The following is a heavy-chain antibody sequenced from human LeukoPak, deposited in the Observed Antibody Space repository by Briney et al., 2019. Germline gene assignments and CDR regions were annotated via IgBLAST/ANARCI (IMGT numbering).Heavy chain of an antibody. CDR1: RFTFSSYG. Sequence: GGSLRLSCAASRFTFSSYGMHWVRQAPGKGLEWVAVISYDGSNKYYADSVKGRFTISRDNSKNTLYLQMNSLRAEDTAVYYCAKDRDYYFDYWGQGTLVTVSS. V-gene: IGHV3-30*18. CDR2: ISYDGSNK. J-gene: IGHJ4*02. D-gene: IGHD3-10*01. CDR3: AKDRDYYFDY.